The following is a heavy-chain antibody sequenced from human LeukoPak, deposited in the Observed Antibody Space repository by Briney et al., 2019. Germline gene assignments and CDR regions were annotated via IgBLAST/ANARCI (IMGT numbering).Heavy chain of an antibody. V-gene: IGHV4-39*01. CDR2: VYYTGRT. J-gene: IGHJ4*02. CDR3: ASTHAGRYYITFDS. CDR1: GDSISSASSY. D-gene: IGHD1-26*01. Sequence: SETLSLTCTVSGDSISSASSYWAWVRQPPGKGLEWIGTVYYTGRTYNNPSLKSRISISIDTSSNQFSLKVASVSAADTAVYYCASTHAGRYYITFDSWGQGTLVTVSS.